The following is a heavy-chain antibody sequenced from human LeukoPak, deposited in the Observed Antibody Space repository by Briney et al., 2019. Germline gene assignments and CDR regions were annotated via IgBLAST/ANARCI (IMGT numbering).Heavy chain of an antibody. CDR3: AKALYGGRHRQGDFDY. D-gene: IGHD3-3*01. Sequence: PGRSLRLSCAASGFTLSSYAMHWVRQAPGKGLEWVAVISYDGSNKYYADSVKGRFTISRDNSKNTLYLQMNSLRPEDTGVYFCAKALYGGRHRQGDFDYWGQGTLVTVSS. J-gene: IGHJ4*02. V-gene: IGHV3-30*04. CDR2: ISYDGSNK. CDR1: GFTLSSYA.